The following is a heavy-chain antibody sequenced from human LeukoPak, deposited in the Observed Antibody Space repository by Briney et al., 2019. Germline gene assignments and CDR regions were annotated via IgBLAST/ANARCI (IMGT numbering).Heavy chain of an antibody. CDR1: GFTVSSNY. D-gene: IGHD6-13*01. J-gene: IGHJ6*02. V-gene: IGHV3-53*01. CDR2: IYSGGST. Sequence: GGSLRLSWAASGFTVSSNYMSWVRQAPGKGLEWVSVIYSGGSTYYADSVKGRFTISRDNSKNTLYLQMNSLRAEDTAVYYCARDRYSSSWYGVGPNRWGMDVWGQGTTVTVSS. CDR3: ARDRYSSSWYGVGPNRWGMDV.